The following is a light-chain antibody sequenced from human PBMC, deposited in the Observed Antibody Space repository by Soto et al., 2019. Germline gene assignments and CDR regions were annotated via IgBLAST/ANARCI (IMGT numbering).Light chain of an antibody. CDR1: QRISSW. Sequence: DIQMTKSPSTLSASVGDRVTITCRASQRISSWLACYQQKSGKAPKLLIYKAFSLESGVPSRFSGSGSGTEFTLTISSLQPDDFATYYCQQYNSYWTFGQGTKVDIK. J-gene: IGKJ1*01. V-gene: IGKV1-5*03. CDR3: QQYNSYWT. CDR2: KAF.